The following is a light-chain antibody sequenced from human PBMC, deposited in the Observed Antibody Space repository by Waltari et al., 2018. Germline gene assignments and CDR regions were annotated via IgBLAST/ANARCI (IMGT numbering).Light chain of an antibody. CDR1: QGISSY. Sequence: DIQMTQFPSSLSASVGDTVTITCRASQGISSYLNWFQQKSGKAPKLLIYAATTLQSGVPSRFSGSGSGTEFTLTISSLQPEDFAAYYCLQHNSYPYSFGQGTKVEIK. CDR2: AAT. J-gene: IGKJ2*03. CDR3: LQHNSYPYS. V-gene: IGKV1-17*01.